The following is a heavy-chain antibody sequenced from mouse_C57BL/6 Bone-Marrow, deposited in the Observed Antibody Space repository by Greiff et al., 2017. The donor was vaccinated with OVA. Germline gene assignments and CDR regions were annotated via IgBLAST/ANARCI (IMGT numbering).Heavy chain of an antibody. CDR3: AIIWFAY. CDR1: GYTFTSYG. CDR2: IYLGNGYT. Sequence: EVQLQQSGAELVRPGSSVKMSCKTSGYTFTSYGINWVKQRPGQGLEWIGYIYLGNGYTEYTEKFKGKATLTSDTSSSTAYMQLSSLTSEDSAIYFWAIIWFAYGGQGTLGTVSA. D-gene: IGHD1-3*01. V-gene: IGHV1-58*01. J-gene: IGHJ3*01.